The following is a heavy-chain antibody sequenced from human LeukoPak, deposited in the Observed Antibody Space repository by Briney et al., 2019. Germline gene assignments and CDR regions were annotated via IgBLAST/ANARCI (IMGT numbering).Heavy chain of an antibody. Sequence: SETLSLTCTVSGDSISSNIYHWGWIRQPPGKGLEWVGSMDYSGSTYYNPSLKSRVTISVDTSENQFSLNLSSVTAADTAVYYCARRTTAQWLGPFDFWGQGILVTVSS. CDR1: GDSISSNIYH. CDR2: MDYSGST. V-gene: IGHV4-39*01. J-gene: IGHJ4*02. CDR3: ARRTTAQWLGPFDF. D-gene: IGHD6-19*01.